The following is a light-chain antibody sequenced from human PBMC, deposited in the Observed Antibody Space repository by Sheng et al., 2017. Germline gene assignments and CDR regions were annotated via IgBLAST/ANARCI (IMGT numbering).Light chain of an antibody. Sequence: QSVLTQPPSVSAAPGQRVTLSCSGSRSNIGYNYVSWFQQLPGTAPKLLISENYKRHLGISDRFSGSKSGTSATLAITGLQSGDEADYYCAAWDTSLKAVLFGGGTKLTVL. CDR3: AAWDTSLKAVL. J-gene: IGLJ2*01. CDR2: ENY. V-gene: IGLV1-51*01. CDR1: RSNIGYNY.